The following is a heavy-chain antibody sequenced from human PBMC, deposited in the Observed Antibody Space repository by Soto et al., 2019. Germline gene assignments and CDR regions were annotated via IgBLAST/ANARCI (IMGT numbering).Heavy chain of an antibody. CDR1: GFTFSSYA. J-gene: IGHJ5*02. Sequence: PGGSLRLSCAASGFTFSSYAVSWVRQAPGKGLEWVSAISGSGGSTYYADSVKGRFTISRDNSKNTLYLQMNSLRAEDTAVYYCAKVDQWLVRRWFDPWGQGTLVTVSS. D-gene: IGHD6-19*01. V-gene: IGHV3-23*01. CDR2: ISGSGGST. CDR3: AKVDQWLVRRWFDP.